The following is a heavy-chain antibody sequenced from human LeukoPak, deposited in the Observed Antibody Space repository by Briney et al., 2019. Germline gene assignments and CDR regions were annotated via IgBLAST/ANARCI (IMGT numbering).Heavy chain of an antibody. CDR1: GFTFSSYS. J-gene: IGHJ3*02. D-gene: IGHD1-1*01. V-gene: IGHV3-21*01. CDR2: ISSSSSYI. Sequence: GGSLRLSCAASGFTFSSYSMNWVRQAPGKGLEWVSSISSSSSYIYYADSVKGRFTISRDNAKNSLYLQMNSLRAEDTAVYYCANINWNVKGDAFDIWGQGTMVTVSS. CDR3: ANINWNVKGDAFDI.